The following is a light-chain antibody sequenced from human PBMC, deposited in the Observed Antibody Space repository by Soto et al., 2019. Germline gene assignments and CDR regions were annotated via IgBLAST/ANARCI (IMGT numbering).Light chain of an antibody. CDR2: AAS. J-gene: IGKJ4*01. CDR1: QSISSY. CDR3: QQSYSTPLG. V-gene: IGKV1-39*01. Sequence: DIQMTQSPSSLSASVGDRVTITCRASQSISSYLNWYQQKPGKAPKLLIYAASSLQSGVSSRFSGSGSGTDFTLTISSLQPEDFATYYCQQSYSTPLGFGGGTKVDIK.